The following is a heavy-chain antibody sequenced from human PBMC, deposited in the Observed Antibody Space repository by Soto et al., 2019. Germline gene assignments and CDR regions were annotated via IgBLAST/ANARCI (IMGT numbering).Heavy chain of an antibody. CDR2: ISASGGST. CDR3: AKGDSSGYYQYFQH. CDR1: GFTFSTYA. D-gene: IGHD3-22*01. Sequence: GGSLRLSCAASGFTFSTYAMTWVRQAPGKGLEWVSAISASGGSTYYADSVKGRFTISRDNSKNTLYLQMNSLRGEDTAVYYCAKGDSSGYYQYFQHWGQGTLVTVSS. V-gene: IGHV3-23*01. J-gene: IGHJ1*01.